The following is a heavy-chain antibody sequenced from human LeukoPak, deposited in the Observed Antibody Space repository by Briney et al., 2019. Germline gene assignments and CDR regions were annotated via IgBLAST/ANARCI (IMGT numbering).Heavy chain of an antibody. V-gene: IGHV1-2*02. CDR1: GYTFTGYY. Sequence: ASVKVSCKASGYTFTGYYMHWVRQAPGQGLEWMGWINPNSGGTNYAQKFQGRVTMTRDTSISTAYMEVSRLRSDDTAVCYCAGGQMTAMSYWGQGTLVTVSS. D-gene: IGHD2-21*02. CDR2: INPNSGGT. CDR3: AGGQMTAMSY. J-gene: IGHJ4*02.